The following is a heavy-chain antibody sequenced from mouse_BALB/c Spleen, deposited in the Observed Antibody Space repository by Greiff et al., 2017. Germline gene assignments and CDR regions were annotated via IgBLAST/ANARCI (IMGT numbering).Heavy chain of an antibody. CDR1: GYTFTSYW. CDR3: ARDGNLGDAMDY. D-gene: IGHD2-1*01. CDR2: IYPGDGDT. Sequence: QVQLKQSGAELARPGASVKLSCKASGYTFTSYWMQWVKQRPGQGLEWIGAIYPGDGDTRYTQKFKGKATLTADKSSSTAYMQLSSLASEDSAVYYCARDGNLGDAMDYWGQGTSVTVSS. V-gene: IGHV1-87*01. J-gene: IGHJ4*01.